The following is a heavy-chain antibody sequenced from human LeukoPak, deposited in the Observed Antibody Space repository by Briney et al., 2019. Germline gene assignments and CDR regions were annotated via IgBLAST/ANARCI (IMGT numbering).Heavy chain of an antibody. J-gene: IGHJ4*02. CDR2: ISGSGGST. CDR3: AKDLRPAGYSSFPAFDY. Sequence: GGSLRLSCAASGFTFSSYAMSWVRQAPGKGLEWVSAISGSGGSTYYADSVKGRFTISRDNSKNTLYLQMNSLRAEDTAVYYCAKDLRPAGYSSFPAFDYWGQGTLVTVSS. CDR1: GFTFSSYA. V-gene: IGHV3-23*01. D-gene: IGHD6-13*01.